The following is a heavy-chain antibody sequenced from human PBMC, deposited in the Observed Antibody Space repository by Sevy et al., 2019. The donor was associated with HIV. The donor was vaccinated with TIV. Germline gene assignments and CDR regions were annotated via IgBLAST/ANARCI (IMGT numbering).Heavy chain of an antibody. CDR2: LSFDWGKI. V-gene: IGHV3-23*01. CDR3: LREGGTNRHDY. D-gene: IGHD2-8*01. CDR1: GFTFSNYS. Sequence: GGSLRLSCAASGFTFSNYSMRWVRQPPGKGLEWVSTLSFDWGKINYADSVKGRFTISSDNSKNSIYLQMNNLRPEDTAVDDCLREGGTNRHDYWGQGTLVTVSS. J-gene: IGHJ4*02.